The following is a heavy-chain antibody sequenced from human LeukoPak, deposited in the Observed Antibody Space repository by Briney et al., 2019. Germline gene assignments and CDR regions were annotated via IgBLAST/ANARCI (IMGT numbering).Heavy chain of an antibody. D-gene: IGHD1-1*01. CDR3: AKRSTGYYFDS. CDR1: GFTFSSYS. Sequence: GGSLRLSCAASGFTFSSYSMNWVRQAPGKGLEWVSYISSSSSTIYYADSVKGRFTISRDNAKNSLYLQMNSLRAEDTADYYCAKRSTGYYFDSWGQGTLVTVSS. V-gene: IGHV3-48*01. J-gene: IGHJ4*02. CDR2: ISSSSSTI.